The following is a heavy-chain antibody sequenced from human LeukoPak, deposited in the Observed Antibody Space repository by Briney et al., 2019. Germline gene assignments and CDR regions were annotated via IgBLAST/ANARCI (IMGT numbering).Heavy chain of an antibody. J-gene: IGHJ4*02. D-gene: IGHD3-3*01. CDR3: AKGETYYDFWSGPDFDY. Sequence: GGSLRLSCAASGFTFSSYAMHWVRQAPGKGLEWVAVISYDGSNKYYADSVKGRFTISRDNSKNTLYLQMNSLRAEDTAVYYCAKGETYYDFWSGPDFDYWGQGTLVTVSS. V-gene: IGHV3-30-3*01. CDR2: ISYDGSNK. CDR1: GFTFSSYA.